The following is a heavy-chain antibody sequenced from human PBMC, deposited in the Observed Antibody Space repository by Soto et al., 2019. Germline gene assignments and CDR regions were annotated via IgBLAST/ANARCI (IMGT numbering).Heavy chain of an antibody. D-gene: IGHD3-9*01. J-gene: IGHJ6*02. CDR3: TYDILTGYYTAPSHRYGMDV. CDR1: GGSISSSSYY. CDR2: IYYSGST. Sequence: SETLSLTCTVSGGSISSSSYYWGWIRQPPGKGLEWIGSIYYSGSTYYNPSLKSRVTISVDTSKNHFSLKLSSVTAADTAVYYCTYDILTGYYTAPSHRYGMDVWGQGTTVT. V-gene: IGHV4-39*01.